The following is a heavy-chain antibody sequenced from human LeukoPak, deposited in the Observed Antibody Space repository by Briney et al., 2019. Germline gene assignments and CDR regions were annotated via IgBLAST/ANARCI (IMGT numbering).Heavy chain of an antibody. CDR2: IFDSGST. D-gene: IGHD1-1*01. J-gene: IGHJ4*02. V-gene: IGHV4-61*01. Sequence: SETLSLTCTVSGASVSSGSYYWTWIRHPPGKGLECIGYIFDSGSTNYNPSLESRVTISFDTSKNQFSLKLTSVTAADTAVYYCARDPGVTTGTYYFDSWGQGSLVTVSS. CDR3: ARDPGVTTGTYYFDS. CDR1: GASVSSGSYY.